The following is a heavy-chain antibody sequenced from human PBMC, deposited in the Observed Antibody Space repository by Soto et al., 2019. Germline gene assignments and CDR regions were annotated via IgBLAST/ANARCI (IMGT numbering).Heavy chain of an antibody. CDR1: GFTFSSYA. CDR2: ISYDGSNK. CDR3: ARAHPCGGDCYLSPGLVDY. Sequence: GGSLRLSCAASGFTFSSYAMHWVRQAPGKGLEWVAVISYDGSNKYYADSVKGRFTISRDNSKNTLYLQMNSLRAEDTAVYYCARAHPCGGDCYLSPGLVDYWGQGTLVTVSS. D-gene: IGHD2-21*02. J-gene: IGHJ4*02. V-gene: IGHV3-30-3*01.